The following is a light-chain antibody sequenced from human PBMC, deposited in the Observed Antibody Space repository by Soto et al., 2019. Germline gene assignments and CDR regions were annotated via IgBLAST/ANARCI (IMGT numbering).Light chain of an antibody. CDR1: QSLFYASINKNY. CDR3: QQYFDNPIT. Sequence: DIVMTQAPESLAVSLGERATINCKSSQSLFYASINKNYLAWYQQKPRQPPKLLIYWASIRGSGVPDLFSGSGSGTDFTLTISILQAEDVAVYYCQQYFDNPITFGQGTRLEIE. J-gene: IGKJ5*01. V-gene: IGKV4-1*01. CDR2: WAS.